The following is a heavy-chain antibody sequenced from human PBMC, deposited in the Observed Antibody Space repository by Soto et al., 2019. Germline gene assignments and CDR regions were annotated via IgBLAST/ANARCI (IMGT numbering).Heavy chain of an antibody. CDR3: ARAHAPTLPFDY. CDR1: GGSIRNVY. V-gene: IGHV4-59*01. J-gene: IGHJ4*02. Sequence: QVHLQESGPGLVKPLETLSLTCTVSGGSIRNVYWSWIRQSPGKGLEWIGFIFHSGNAKYNPSLKMRVTMSVDTSKNQFSLSLDSVTAADTAVYFCARAHAPTLPFDYWGQGTLVTVSS. D-gene: IGHD2-15*01. CDR2: IFHSGNA.